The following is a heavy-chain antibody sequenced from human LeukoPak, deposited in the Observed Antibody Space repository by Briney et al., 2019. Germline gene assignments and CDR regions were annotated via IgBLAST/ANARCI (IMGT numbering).Heavy chain of an antibody. CDR1: GDSITSDKW. Sequence: SETLSLTCAVSGDSITSDKWWTWVRQPPGKGLEWIGEIHHSKSSNYYPSLKSRVTISVDKSKNQFSLELNSVTAADTAVYYCAKRLAMTGTYHFDYWGQGTLVTVSS. V-gene: IGHV4-4*02. CDR3: AKRLAMTGTYHFDY. J-gene: IGHJ4*02. CDR2: IHHSKSS. D-gene: IGHD6-19*01.